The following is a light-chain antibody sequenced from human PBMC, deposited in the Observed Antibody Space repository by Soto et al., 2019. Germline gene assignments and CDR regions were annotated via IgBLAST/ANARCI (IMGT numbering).Light chain of an antibody. CDR1: SSDVGNYNL. V-gene: IGLV2-23*01. Sequence: QSALTQPASVSGSPGQSITISCVGTSSDVGNYNLVSWYQQHPGKAPKLIIYEGNKRPSGVSNRFSGAKSGNTASLTISGLQAADEADYYRCSYVRNWVFGGGTKLTVL. CDR2: EGN. CDR3: CSYVRNWV. J-gene: IGLJ3*02.